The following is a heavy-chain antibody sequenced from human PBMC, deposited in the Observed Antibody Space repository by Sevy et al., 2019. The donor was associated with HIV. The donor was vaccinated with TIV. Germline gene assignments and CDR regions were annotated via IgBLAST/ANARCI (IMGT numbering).Heavy chain of an antibody. Sequence: GGSLRLSCAASGFRFDRYSMNWVRQAPGKGLEWVSYISSGSSSINYADSVNDRFTISRDNAKKSLFLQMNSLRAEDTAVYYCARGPSIFGDVDGLNIWGQGTMVTVSS. CDR3: ARGPSIFGDVDGLNI. CDR1: GFRFDRYS. CDR2: ISSGSSSI. V-gene: IGHV3-48*01. D-gene: IGHD3-3*01. J-gene: IGHJ3*02.